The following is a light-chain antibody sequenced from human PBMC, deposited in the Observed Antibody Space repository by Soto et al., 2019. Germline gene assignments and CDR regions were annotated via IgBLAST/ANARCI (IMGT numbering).Light chain of an antibody. CDR3: QPRSSWPS. Sequence: EMVVALARGRLSVSPGERATLSCRASQSVSFYLAWYQQKPGQAPRLLIYDASTRATGLPARFSGSGSGTDFTLTTSSLEPEDFAVYYCQPRSSWPSFGGGTKVDIK. CDR1: QSVSFY. J-gene: IGKJ4*01. CDR2: DAS. V-gene: IGKV3-11*01.